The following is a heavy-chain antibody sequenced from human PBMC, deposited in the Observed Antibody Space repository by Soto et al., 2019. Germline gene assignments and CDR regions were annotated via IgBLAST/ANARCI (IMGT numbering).Heavy chain of an antibody. D-gene: IGHD3-22*01. CDR1: GGTFSSYA. CDR2: IIPIFGTA. V-gene: IGHV1-69*13. J-gene: IGHJ4*02. CDR3: ARQYYDSSGYTYYFDY. Sequence: SVKVSCKASGGTFSSYAISWVRQAPGQGLEWMGGIIPIFGTANYAQKFQGRVTITADESTSTAYMELSSLRSEDTAVYYCARQYYDSSGYTYYFDYWGQGTLVTVSS.